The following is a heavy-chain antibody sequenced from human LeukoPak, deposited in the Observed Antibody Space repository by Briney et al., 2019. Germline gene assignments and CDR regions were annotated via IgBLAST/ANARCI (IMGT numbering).Heavy chain of an antibody. CDR2: INTNTGNP. Sequence: GASVKVSCKASGGTFRSYAINWVRQAPGQGLEWMGWINTNTGNPTYAQGFTGRFVFSLDTSVSTAYLQISSLKAEDTAVYYCARARGRGTYYDFWSGYYTGNYYYYMDVWGKGTTVTVSS. V-gene: IGHV7-4-1*02. D-gene: IGHD3-3*01. CDR1: GGTFRSYA. CDR3: ARARGRGTYYDFWSGYYTGNYYYYMDV. J-gene: IGHJ6*03.